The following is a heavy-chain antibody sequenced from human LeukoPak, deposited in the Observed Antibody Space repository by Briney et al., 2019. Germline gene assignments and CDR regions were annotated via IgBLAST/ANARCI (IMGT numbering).Heavy chain of an antibody. Sequence: GESLKISCKGSGNRFTSYWIGGGRQIPGKGLEGMGIIYPGESDTRYSPCFQGQVTISADKSSRTPSLQWGGLQASDPAMCYCARTWNPGTTSITIFVFAPCGQGTLVTVSS. D-gene: IGHD3-3*01. CDR1: GNRFTSYW. CDR2: IYPGESDT. J-gene: IGHJ5*02. V-gene: IGHV5-51*01. CDR3: ARTWNPGTTSITIFVFAP.